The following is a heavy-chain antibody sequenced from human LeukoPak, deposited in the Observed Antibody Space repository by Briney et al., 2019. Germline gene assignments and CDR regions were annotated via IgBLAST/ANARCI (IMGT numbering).Heavy chain of an antibody. CDR1: GFIFGSYG. J-gene: IGHJ4*02. D-gene: IGHD1-26*01. CDR2: IRYDGTNK. CDR3: AKDLLGYSGSYQLDY. V-gene: IGHV3-30*02. Sequence: GGSLRLSCVASGFIFGSYGMHWVRQAPGKGLEWVAFIRYDGTNKYYADAVKGRFTISRDNSKNTLYLQMNSLRSEDTAVYYCAKDLLGYSGSYQLDYWGQGTLVTVSS.